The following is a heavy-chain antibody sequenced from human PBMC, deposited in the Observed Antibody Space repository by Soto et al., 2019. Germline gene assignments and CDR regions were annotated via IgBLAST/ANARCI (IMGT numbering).Heavy chain of an antibody. D-gene: IGHD3-10*01. CDR3: ARGPLWFGANYYYYMDV. CDR2: IWYDGSNK. V-gene: IGHV3-33*01. Sequence: PGGSLRLSCAASGFTFSSYGMHWVRQAPGKGLEWVAVIWYDGSNKYYADSVKGRFTISRDNSKNTLYLQMNSLRAEDTAVYYCARGPLWFGANYYYYMDVWGKGTTVTVSS. J-gene: IGHJ6*03. CDR1: GFTFSSYG.